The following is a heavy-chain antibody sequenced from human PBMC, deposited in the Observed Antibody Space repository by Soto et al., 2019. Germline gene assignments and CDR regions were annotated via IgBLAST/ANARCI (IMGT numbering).Heavy chain of an antibody. CDR2: ISSSSSYI. J-gene: IGHJ2*01. V-gene: IGHV3-21*01. CDR3: ARDMGYSYGPLGYFDL. CDR1: GFTFSSYS. D-gene: IGHD5-18*01. Sequence: GGSLRLSCAASGFTFSSYSMNLVRQAPGKGLEWVSSISSSSSYIYYADSVKGRFTISRDNAKNSLYLQMNSLRAEDTAVYYCARDMGYSYGPLGYFDLWGRGTLVTVSS.